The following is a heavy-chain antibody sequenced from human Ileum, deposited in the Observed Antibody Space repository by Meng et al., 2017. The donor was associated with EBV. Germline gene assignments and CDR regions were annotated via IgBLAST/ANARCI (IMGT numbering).Heavy chain of an antibody. V-gene: IGHV6-1*01. D-gene: IGHD3-22*01. J-gene: IGHJ4*02. CDR3: ARDSSSSAYSPFDY. CDR2: TYYRSKWYN. Sequence: QVPLQHPGPGLVKPSQTLSLTCAIAGDRVSSNSAAWNWIRQSPSRGLEWLGRTYYRSKWYNDYAVSVKSRITINPDTSKNQFSLQLNSVTPEDTAVYYCARDSSSSAYSPFDYWGQGTLVTVSS. CDR1: GDRVSSNSAA.